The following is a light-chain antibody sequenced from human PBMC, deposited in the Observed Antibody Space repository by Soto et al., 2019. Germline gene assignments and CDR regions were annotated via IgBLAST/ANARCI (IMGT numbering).Light chain of an antibody. Sequence: QSVLTQPASVSGSPGQSITISCSGTSSDVGRYNYVSWYQQHPGKAPKLMIYEVSNRPSGVSHRFSGSMSGNTASLTISGLQAEDEADYYCSSYASNNLYVFGTGTKVTVL. CDR3: SSYASNNLYV. CDR2: EVS. J-gene: IGLJ1*01. V-gene: IGLV2-14*01. CDR1: SSDVGRYNY.